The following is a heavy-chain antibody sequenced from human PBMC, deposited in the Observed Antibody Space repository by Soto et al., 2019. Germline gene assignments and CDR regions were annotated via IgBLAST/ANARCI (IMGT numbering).Heavy chain of an antibody. J-gene: IGHJ4*02. CDR2: IDTSGST. Sequence: QGQLQESGPGLVKPSETLSLTCTVAGGSISNYYCNWIRQPAGQGLEWIGRIDTSGSTNYNPSLKRRVTMAVDTSKNQFYLKLSAVTAADTAVYYCARGGHDFWSGPFDYWGQGTLVTVSS. V-gene: IGHV4-4*07. CDR1: GGSISNYY. D-gene: IGHD3-3*01. CDR3: ARGGHDFWSGPFDY.